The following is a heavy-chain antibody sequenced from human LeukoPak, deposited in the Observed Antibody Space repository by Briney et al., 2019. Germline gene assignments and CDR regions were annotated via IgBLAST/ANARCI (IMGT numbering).Heavy chain of an antibody. D-gene: IGHD6-25*01. J-gene: IGHJ4*02. V-gene: IGHV3-30*02. CDR1: GFTFSSYG. CDR2: IRYDGSKK. Sequence: PGGSLGLSCAASGFTFSSYGMHWVRQAPGKGLEWVAFIRYDGSKKYYADSVKGRFTISRDNSKNTLYLQMNSLRVEDTAVYYCAKESGQGDDYWGQGTLVTVSS. CDR3: AKESGQGDDY.